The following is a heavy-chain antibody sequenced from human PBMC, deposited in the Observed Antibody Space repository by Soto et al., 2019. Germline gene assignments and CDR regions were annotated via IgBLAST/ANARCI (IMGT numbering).Heavy chain of an antibody. J-gene: IGHJ4*02. CDR1: GATFSGNF. Sequence: QVQLVQSGAEVREPGASVKVSCKPSGATFSGNFFHWVRQAPGQGLEWMGWINPDNGDTNYAQKFQDRVTMTRDTSISTAYMDLSRLRSDDTAVYFCTRVRSGANFQYWGQGTLVIVSS. CDR2: INPDNGDT. V-gene: IGHV1-2*02. D-gene: IGHD3-10*01. CDR3: TRVRSGANFQY.